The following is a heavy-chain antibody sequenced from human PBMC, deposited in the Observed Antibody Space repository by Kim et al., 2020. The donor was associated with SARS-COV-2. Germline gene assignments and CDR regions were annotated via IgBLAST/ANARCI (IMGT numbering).Heavy chain of an antibody. J-gene: IGHJ5*02. D-gene: IGHD3-3*01. CDR3: ARSAPTTIFGVVITQLKNWFDP. V-gene: IGHV7-4-1*02. CDR1: GYTFTSYA. Sequence: ASVKVSCKASGYTFTSYAMNWVRQAPGQGLEWMGWINTNTGNPTYAQGFTGRFVFSLDTSVSTAYLQISSLKAEDTAVYYCARSAPTTIFGVVITQLKNWFDPWGQGTLVTVSS. CDR2: INTNTGNP.